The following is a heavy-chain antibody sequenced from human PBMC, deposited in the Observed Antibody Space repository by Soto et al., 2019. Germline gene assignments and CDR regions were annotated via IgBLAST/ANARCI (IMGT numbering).Heavy chain of an antibody. J-gene: IGHJ4*02. CDR1: DGSFSGYY. V-gene: IGHV4-34*12. D-gene: IGHD3-22*01. CDR2: IFHGGST. Sequence: PSETLSLTCAVYDGSFSGYYWSWIRQPPGKGLEWIGEIFHGGSTDYSPSLKSRVTISVDTSKNQFSLELSSVTAADTAVYYCARPHYESNTFYSCFDDWGQGTLVTVSS. CDR3: ARPHYESNTFYSCFDD.